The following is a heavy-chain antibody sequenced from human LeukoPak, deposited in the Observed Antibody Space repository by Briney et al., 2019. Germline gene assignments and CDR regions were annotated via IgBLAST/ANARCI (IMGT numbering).Heavy chain of an antibody. D-gene: IGHD2-21*01. CDR3: ARDETVVQLDY. CDR2: ISSSSSYI. V-gene: IGHV3-21*01. J-gene: IGHJ4*02. CDR1: GFTFSSYS. Sequence: GGSLRLSCAASGFTFSSYSMNWVRQAPGKGLEWISSISSSSSYIYYADSVKGRFTISRDNAKNSLYLQMNSLRAEDTAVYYCARDETVVQLDYWGQGTLVTVSS.